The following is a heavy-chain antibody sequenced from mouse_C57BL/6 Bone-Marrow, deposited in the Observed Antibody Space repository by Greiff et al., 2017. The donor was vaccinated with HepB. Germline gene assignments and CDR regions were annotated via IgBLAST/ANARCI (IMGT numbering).Heavy chain of an antibody. J-gene: IGHJ1*03. V-gene: IGHV5-4*01. Sequence: DVKLVESGGGLVKPGGSLKLSCAASGFTFSSYAMSWVRQTPEKRLEWVATISDGGSYTYYPDNVKGRFTISRDNAKNNLYLQMSHLKSEDTAMYYCARERIGNWYFDVWGTGTTVTVSS. CDR2: ISDGGSYT. CDR3: ARERIGNWYFDV. CDR1: GFTFSSYA.